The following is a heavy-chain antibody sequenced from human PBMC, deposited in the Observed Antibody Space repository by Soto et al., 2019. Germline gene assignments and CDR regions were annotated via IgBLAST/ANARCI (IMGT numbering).Heavy chain of an antibody. V-gene: IGHV1-18*01. CDR2: ISVYNGNT. CDR1: GYTFTSYG. J-gene: IGHJ4*02. Sequence: QVQLVQSGAEVKKPGASVKVSCKASGYTFTSYGISWVRQAPGQGLEWMGWISVYNGNTNYAQKLQGRVTMTTDTSTSTADMELRSLRSADTAVYYCASGWFGEFVYYFDYWGQGTLVTVSS. CDR3: ASGWFGEFVYYFDY. D-gene: IGHD3-10*01.